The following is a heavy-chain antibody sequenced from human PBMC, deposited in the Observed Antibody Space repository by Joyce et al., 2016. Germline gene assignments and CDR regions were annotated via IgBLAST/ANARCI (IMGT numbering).Heavy chain of an antibody. V-gene: IGHV1-69*01. J-gene: IGHJ4*02. CDR2: SVQMSATT. CDR1: GDIFNAYG. CDR3: ARGRGDDFWSGYYGSIDY. D-gene: IGHD3-3*01. Sequence: QVQLEQSGAEVKKPGSSVKVSCKTSGDIFNAYGINWVRQAPGQGLEWLGGSVQMSATTDYAQKFRGRLTISAHEPTSTVYMELSSLRSDDTGTYYCARGRGDDFWSGYYGSIDYWGQGTLVSVSS.